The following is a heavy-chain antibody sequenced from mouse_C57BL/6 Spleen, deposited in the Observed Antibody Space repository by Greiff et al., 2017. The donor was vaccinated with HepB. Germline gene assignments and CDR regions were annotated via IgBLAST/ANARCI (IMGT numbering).Heavy chain of an antibody. D-gene: IGHD2-2*01. Sequence: VQLQQPGAELVKPGASVKLSCKASGYTFTSYWMQWVKQSPGQGLEWIGEIDPSDSYTNYNQKFKGKATLTVDTSSSTAYMQLSSLTSEDSAVYYCARSTMVKGYFDYWGQGTTLTVSS. CDR2: IDPSDSYT. CDR1: GYTFTSYW. CDR3: ARSTMVKGYFDY. V-gene: IGHV1-50*01. J-gene: IGHJ2*01.